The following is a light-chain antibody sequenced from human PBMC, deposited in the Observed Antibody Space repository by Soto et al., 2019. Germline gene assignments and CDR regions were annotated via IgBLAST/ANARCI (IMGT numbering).Light chain of an antibody. Sequence: QSVLTQPASVSGSPGQSIAISCTGSSSDVGIYNYVSWYKQHPGKVPKLIIYEVSNRPSGVSNRFSGSKSGNTASLTISGLQAEDEADYYCILYTTGITRVFGPGTKLTVL. CDR2: EVS. CDR3: ILYTTGITRV. J-gene: IGLJ1*01. V-gene: IGLV2-14*01. CDR1: SSDVGIYNY.